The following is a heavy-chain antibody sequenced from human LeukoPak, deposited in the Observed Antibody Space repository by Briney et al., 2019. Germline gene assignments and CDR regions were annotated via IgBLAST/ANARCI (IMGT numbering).Heavy chain of an antibody. CDR1: GYTFTGYY. Sequence: ASVKVSCKASGYTFTGYYMHWVRQAPGQGLEWMGWINPNSGGTNYAQKFQGRVTMTRDTSISTAYMELSRLRSDDTAVYYCARAVLRFLEWLPNEYYYYYMDVWGKGTTVTVSS. V-gene: IGHV1-2*02. J-gene: IGHJ6*03. CDR3: ARAVLRFLEWLPNEYYYYYMDV. CDR2: INPNSGGT. D-gene: IGHD3-3*01.